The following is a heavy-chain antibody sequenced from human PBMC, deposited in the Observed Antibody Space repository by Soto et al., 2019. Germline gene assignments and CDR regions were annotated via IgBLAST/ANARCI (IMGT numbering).Heavy chain of an antibody. CDR3: ARNYGDYYFDY. J-gene: IGHJ4*02. CDR2: IYYSGST. Sequence: SETLSLTCTVSGGSISSGGYYWSWIRQHPGKGLEWIGYIYYSGSTYYKPSLKSRVTISVDTSKKQFSLKLSSVTAADTAVYYCARNYGDYYFDYWGQGTLVTVSS. CDR1: GGSISSGGYY. D-gene: IGHD4-17*01. V-gene: IGHV4-31*03.